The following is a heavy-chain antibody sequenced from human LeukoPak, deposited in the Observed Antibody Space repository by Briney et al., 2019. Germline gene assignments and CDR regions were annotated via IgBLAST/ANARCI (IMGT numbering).Heavy chain of an antibody. CDR2: TYYRSKWYN. V-gene: IGHV6-1*01. CDR1: GDSVSSNSAA. J-gene: IGHJ4*02. CDR3: AREEHVRDFHDYGDYAY. Sequence: SQTLSLTCAISGDSVSSNSAAWNWIRQSPSRGLEWLGRTYYRSKWYNDYAVSVKSRITINPDTSKNQFSLQLNSVTAEDTAVYYCAREEHVRDFHDYGDYAYWGQGTLVTVPS. D-gene: IGHD4-17*01.